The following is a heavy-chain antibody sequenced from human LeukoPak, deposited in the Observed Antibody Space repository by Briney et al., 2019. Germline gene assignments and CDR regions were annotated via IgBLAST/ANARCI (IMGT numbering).Heavy chain of an antibody. CDR1: GFTFSSYS. Sequence: PGGSLRLSCAASGFTFSSYSMNWVRQAPGRGLEWVSSISSSSSYIYYAGSVKGRFTISRDNAKNSLYLQMNSLRAEDTAVYYCASTVEMATRGPFDYWGQGTLVTVSS. V-gene: IGHV3-21*01. CDR2: ISSSSSYI. J-gene: IGHJ4*02. CDR3: ASTVEMATRGPFDY. D-gene: IGHD5-24*01.